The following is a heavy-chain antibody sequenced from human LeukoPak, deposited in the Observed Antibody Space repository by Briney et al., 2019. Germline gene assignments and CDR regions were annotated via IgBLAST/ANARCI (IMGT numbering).Heavy chain of an antibody. CDR3: ARRKIAARPYWFDP. CDR1: GYSFTSFD. D-gene: IGHD6-6*01. J-gene: IGHJ5*02. Sequence: GASVMVSCKASGYSFTSFDIDWVRQATGQGLEWMGWMHPNSGNTGYAQKFQGRVTMTRNTSISTAYMELSSLRSEDTAVYYCARRKIAARPYWFDPWGQGTLVTVSS. CDR2: MHPNSGNT. V-gene: IGHV1-8*01.